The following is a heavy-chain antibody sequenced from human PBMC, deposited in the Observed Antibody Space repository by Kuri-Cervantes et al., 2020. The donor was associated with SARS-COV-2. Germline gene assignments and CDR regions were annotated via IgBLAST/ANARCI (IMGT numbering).Heavy chain of an antibody. CDR2: IKQDGSEK. J-gene: IGHJ4*02. D-gene: IGHD5-12*01. V-gene: IGHV3-7*01. CDR1: GFTFSSYW. Sequence: ETLSLTCAASGFTFSSYWMSWVRQAPGKGLEWVANIKQDGSEKYYVDSVKGRFTISRDNAKNSLYLQMNSLRAEDTAVYYCARETSGYEYYFDCWGQGTLVTVSS. CDR3: ARETSGYEYYFDC.